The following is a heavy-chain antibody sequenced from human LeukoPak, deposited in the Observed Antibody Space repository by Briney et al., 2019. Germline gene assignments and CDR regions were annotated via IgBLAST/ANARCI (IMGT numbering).Heavy chain of an antibody. CDR2: IYYSGST. J-gene: IGHJ4*02. CDR1: GGSISSYY. V-gene: IGHV4-59*08. Sequence: SETLSLTCTVSGGSISSYYWSWIRQPPGKGLEWIGYIYYSGSTNYNPSLKSRVTISVDTSKNQFSLKLSSVTAADTAVYYCAGQGRPDYYDSSGYYPFDYWGQGTLVTVSS. CDR3: AGQGRPDYYDSSGYYPFDY. D-gene: IGHD3-22*01.